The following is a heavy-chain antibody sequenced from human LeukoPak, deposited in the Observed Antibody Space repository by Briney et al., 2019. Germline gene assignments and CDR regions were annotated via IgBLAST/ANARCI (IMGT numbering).Heavy chain of an antibody. V-gene: IGHV5-51*01. Sequence: GESLKISCKGSGCSFTNYWIGWVRPMPRKGLEWMGIIYPGDSDTRYSPSFQGQVTISADTSISTAYLQWSSLKASDTAIYYCARRGNYWFDPWGQGTLVTVSS. J-gene: IGHJ5*02. CDR2: IYPGDSDT. CDR3: ARRGNYWFDP. D-gene: IGHD1-7*01. CDR1: GCSFTNYW.